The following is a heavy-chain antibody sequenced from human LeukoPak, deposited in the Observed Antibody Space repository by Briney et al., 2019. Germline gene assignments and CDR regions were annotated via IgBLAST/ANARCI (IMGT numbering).Heavy chain of an antibody. CDR1: GYTFTGYY. CDR2: INPNSGGT. Sequence: ASVKVSCKASGYTFTGYYMHWVRQAPGQGLEWMGWINPNSGGTNYAQKFQGRVTMTRDTSTSTVYMELSSLRSEDTAVYYCARGIAAAGIFDYWGQGTLVTVSS. D-gene: IGHD6-13*01. J-gene: IGHJ4*02. CDR3: ARGIAAAGIFDY. V-gene: IGHV1-2*02.